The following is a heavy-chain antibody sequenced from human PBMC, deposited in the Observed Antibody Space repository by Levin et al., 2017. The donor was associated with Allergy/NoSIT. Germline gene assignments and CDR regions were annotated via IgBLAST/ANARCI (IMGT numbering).Heavy chain of an antibody. CDR2: ISAYNGNT. Sequence: ASVKVSCKASGYTFTSYGISWVRQAPGQGLEWMGWISAYNGNTNYAQKLQGRVTMTTDTSTSTAYMELRSLRSDDTAVYYCARDSKYSYGPYDAFDIWGQGTMVTVSS. CDR3: ARDSKYSYGPYDAFDI. V-gene: IGHV1-18*01. D-gene: IGHD5-18*01. J-gene: IGHJ3*02. CDR1: GYTFTSYG.